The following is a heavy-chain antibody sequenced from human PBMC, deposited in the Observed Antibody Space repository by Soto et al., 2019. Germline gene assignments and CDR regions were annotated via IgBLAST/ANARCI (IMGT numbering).Heavy chain of an antibody. Sequence: EVQLVESGGGLVQPGGSLRLSCAASGFTFSSYWMNWVRQAPGKGLEWVANIKQDGSGKYYVDSVKGRCTISRDNAKNSLYLQMNSLRREDTAVYYCAGGSSWYIHQWGQGTLVTVST. CDR1: GFTFSSYW. V-gene: IGHV3-7*01. CDR3: AGGSSWYIHQ. D-gene: IGHD6-13*01. J-gene: IGHJ1*01. CDR2: IKQDGSGK.